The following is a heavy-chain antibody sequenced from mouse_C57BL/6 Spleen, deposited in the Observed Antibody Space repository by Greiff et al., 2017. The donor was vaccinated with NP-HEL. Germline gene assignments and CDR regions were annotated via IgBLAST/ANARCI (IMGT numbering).Heavy chain of an antibody. Sequence: QVQLQQSGAELVMPGASVKLSCKASGYTFTSYWMHWVKQRPGQGLEWIGEIDPSDSYTNYNQKFKGKSTLTVDKSSSTAYMQLSSLTSEDSAVYYCTTVVATKGFAYWGQGTLVTVSA. V-gene: IGHV1-69*01. CDR1: GYTFTSYW. CDR3: TTVVATKGFAY. CDR2: IDPSDSYT. J-gene: IGHJ3*01. D-gene: IGHD1-1*01.